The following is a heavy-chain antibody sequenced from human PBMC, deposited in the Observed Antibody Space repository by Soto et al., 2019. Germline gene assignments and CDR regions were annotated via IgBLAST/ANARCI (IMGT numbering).Heavy chain of an antibody. D-gene: IGHD3-9*01. CDR1: GGSISSSSYY. V-gene: IGHV4-39*02. CDR3: ARLGAPLFDWPYFDY. Sequence: QLQLQESGPGLVKPSETLSLTCTVSGGSISSSSYYWGWIRQPPGKGLEWIGNIYYSGSTYYNPSLKSRVTISVDTSKNHFSLKLSSVTAADTAVYYCARLGAPLFDWPYFDYWGQGTLVTVSS. CDR2: IYYSGST. J-gene: IGHJ4*02.